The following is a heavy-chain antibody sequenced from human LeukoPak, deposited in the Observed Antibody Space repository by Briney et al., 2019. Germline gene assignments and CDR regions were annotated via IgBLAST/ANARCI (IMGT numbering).Heavy chain of an antibody. CDR2: ISYSGSS. CDR1: GGSISSSNW. D-gene: IGHD2-21*02. CDR3: ASHGVVTANFDY. J-gene: IGHJ4*02. Sequence: KTSETLSLTCAVSGGSISSSNWWSWVRQPPGKGLEWIGEISYSGSSNYNPSLKTRVTISIDTSKNQFSLKLNSVTAADTAVYYCASHGVVTANFDYWGQGTLVTVSS. V-gene: IGHV4-4*02.